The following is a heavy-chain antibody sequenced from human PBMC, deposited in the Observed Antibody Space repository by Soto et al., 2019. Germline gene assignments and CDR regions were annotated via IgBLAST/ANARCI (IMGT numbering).Heavy chain of an antibody. CDR1: GFTFSSYG. Sequence: QVQLVESGGGVVQPGRSLRLSCAASGFTFSSYGMHWVRQAPGKGLEWVAVISYDGSNKYYADSVKGRFTISRDNSKNTMYRQMNSLRAEDTAVYYCAKDQAIWFGELLDSTGYYYGMDVWGQGTTVTVSS. CDR3: AKDQAIWFGELLDSTGYYYGMDV. CDR2: ISYDGSNK. D-gene: IGHD3-10*01. J-gene: IGHJ6*02. V-gene: IGHV3-30*18.